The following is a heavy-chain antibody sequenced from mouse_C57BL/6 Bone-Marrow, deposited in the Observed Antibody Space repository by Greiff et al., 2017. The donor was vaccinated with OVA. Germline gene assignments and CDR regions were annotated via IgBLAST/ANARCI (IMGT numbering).Heavy chain of an antibody. Sequence: QVQLQQPGAELVRPGSSVKLSCKASGYTFTSYWMDWVKQRPGQGLEWIGNIYPSDSETHYNQKFKDKATLTVDKSSSTVYLELSRLTSDDSAVYYCARGPVPFDYWGQGTTLTVSS. CDR2: IYPSDSET. V-gene: IGHV1-61*01. J-gene: IGHJ2*01. CDR1: GYTFTSYW. CDR3: ARGPVPFDY.